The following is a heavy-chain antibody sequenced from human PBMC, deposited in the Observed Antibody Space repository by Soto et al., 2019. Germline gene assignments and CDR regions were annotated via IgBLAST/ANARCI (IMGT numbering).Heavy chain of an antibody. V-gene: IGHV4-30-2*01. CDR2: IYHSGST. Sequence: QLQLQESGSGLVKPSQTLSLTCAVSGGSISSGGYSWSWIRQPPGKGLEWIGYIYHSGSTYYNPSLKSRVTISVDRSKNQCSLKLSSVTAADTAVYYCARGSDWNDDPIYYYYYYGMDVWGQGTTVTVSS. J-gene: IGHJ6*02. CDR1: GGSISSGGYS. D-gene: IGHD1-1*01. CDR3: ARGSDWNDDPIYYYYYYGMDV.